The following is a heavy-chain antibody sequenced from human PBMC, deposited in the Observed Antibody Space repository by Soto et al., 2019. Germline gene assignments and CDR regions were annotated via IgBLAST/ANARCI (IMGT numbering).Heavy chain of an antibody. CDR2: IRRKANSYTT. Sequence: EVQLVESGGGLVQPGGSLRLSCAASGLIFSDYHMDWVRQAPGKGLEWVGRIRRKANSYTTEYAASVKGRFTISRDDSKNTTYLQMHSLKTEDTAVYYCAILGGCCGGSNDMVVWGQGTTVTVSS. CDR1: GLIFSDYH. J-gene: IGHJ6*02. V-gene: IGHV3-72*01. D-gene: IGHD6-19*01. CDR3: AILGGCCGGSNDMVV.